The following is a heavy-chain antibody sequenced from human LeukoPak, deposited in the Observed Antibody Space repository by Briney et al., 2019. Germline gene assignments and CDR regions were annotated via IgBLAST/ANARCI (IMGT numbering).Heavy chain of an antibody. J-gene: IGHJ4*02. D-gene: IGHD6-13*01. CDR3: AKFHATWYGDT. V-gene: IGHV5-51*01. CDR2: IYPGNSHT. CDR1: GHNFATYW. Sequence: GESLKTSEQGSGHNFATYWIVWVRQMAGKGQERMGIIYPGNSHTRYSPSFQGQVTTSADTSISTAYLHWSSLQSSDTAMYYCAKFHATWYGDTWGQGTLVTVSS.